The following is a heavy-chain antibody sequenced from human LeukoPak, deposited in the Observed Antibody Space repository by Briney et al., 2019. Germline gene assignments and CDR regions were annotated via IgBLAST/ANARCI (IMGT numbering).Heavy chain of an antibody. V-gene: IGHV3-53*01. CDR3: ARGDTRKGGWFDP. Sequence: GASLRLSCAASGFTVSSNYMSWVRQAPGKGLEWVSVIYSGGSTYYADSVKGRFTISRDNSKNTLYLQMNSLRAEDTAVYYCARGDTRKGGWFDPWGQGTLVTVSS. J-gene: IGHJ5*02. CDR1: GFTVSSNY. D-gene: IGHD1-14*01. CDR2: IYSGGST.